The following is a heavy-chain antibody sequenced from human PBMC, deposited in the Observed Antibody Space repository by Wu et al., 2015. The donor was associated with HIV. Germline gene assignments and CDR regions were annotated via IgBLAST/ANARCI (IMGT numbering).Heavy chain of an antibody. J-gene: IGHJ4*02. D-gene: IGHD1-14*01. CDR3: VRDGPLTGKP. Sequence: QVQLAQSGAEMKKPGSSVKVSCKASGGTFSSFGISWVRQAPGHGFEWMGGSSLCLEQQTTRRSSRAELLLPRTSQRRQRTWKCADCDPGTRSLYYCVRDGPLTGKPWGQGTLITVS. CDR2: SSLCLEQ. CDR1: GGTFSSFG. V-gene: IGHV1-69*12.